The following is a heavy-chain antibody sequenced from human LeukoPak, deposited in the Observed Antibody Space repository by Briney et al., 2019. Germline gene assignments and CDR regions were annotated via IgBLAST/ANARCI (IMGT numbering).Heavy chain of an antibody. D-gene: IGHD1-26*01. CDR3: ARENSGSYREFDY. V-gene: IGHV4-4*07. CDR2: ICTSGST. J-gene: IGHJ4*02. Sequence: SETLSLTCTVSGGSISSYYWSWIRQPAGKGLEWIGRICTSGSTNYNASLKSRVSMSVDTSKNQFSLKLSSVTAADTAVFYCARENSGSYREFDYWGQGTLVTVSS. CDR1: GGSISSYY.